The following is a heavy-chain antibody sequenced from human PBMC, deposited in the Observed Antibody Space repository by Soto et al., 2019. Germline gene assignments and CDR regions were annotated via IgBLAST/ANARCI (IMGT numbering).Heavy chain of an antibody. CDR3: GKDPNGDYIGAFDI. CDR2: IGSGGGTT. Sequence: EVHLLESGGGLVQPGGSLRLSCAASGFTFSSYAMSWVRQAPGKGLEWVSGIGSGGGTTHLADSVKGRFTISRDNSKNTLYLQMNCLRAEDTAVYYCGKDPNGDYIGAFDIWGQGTMVTVSS. D-gene: IGHD4-17*01. J-gene: IGHJ3*02. V-gene: IGHV3-23*01. CDR1: GFTFSSYA.